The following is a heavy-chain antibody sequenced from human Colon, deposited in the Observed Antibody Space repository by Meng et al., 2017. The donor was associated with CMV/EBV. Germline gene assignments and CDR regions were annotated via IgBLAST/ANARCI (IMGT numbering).Heavy chain of an antibody. CDR3: AKTYSKHYYPMDV. Sequence: ASVKVSCKASGDTFSSQGITWVRQVPGQGLEWMGWISANNGNTNYAQNLQGRVTMTTDTSTSTANMELGNLTSDDTAVYYCAKTYSKHYYPMDVWGQGTTVTVSS. V-gene: IGHV1-18*01. CDR1: GDTFSSQG. D-gene: IGHD4-11*01. CDR2: ISANNGNT. J-gene: IGHJ6*02.